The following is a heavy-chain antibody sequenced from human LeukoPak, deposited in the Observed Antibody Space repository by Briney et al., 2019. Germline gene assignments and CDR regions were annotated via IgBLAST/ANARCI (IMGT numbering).Heavy chain of an antibody. CDR2: ISGSGGST. V-gene: IGHV3-23*01. Sequence: GSLRLSCAASGFTFSSYAMSWVRQAPGKGLEWVSAISGSGGSTYYADSVKGRFTISRDNSKNTLYLQMNSLRAEDTAVYYCAKGVPPLYYYDSSDLMGAFDIWGQGTMVTVSS. CDR3: AKGVPPLYYYDSSDLMGAFDI. J-gene: IGHJ3*02. D-gene: IGHD3-22*01. CDR1: GFTFSSYA.